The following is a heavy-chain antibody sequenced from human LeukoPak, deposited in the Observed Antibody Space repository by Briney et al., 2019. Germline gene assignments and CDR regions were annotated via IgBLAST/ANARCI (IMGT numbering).Heavy chain of an antibody. V-gene: IGHV4-34*01. Sequence: PSETLSLTCAVYGGSFSGYYWSWIRQPPGKGLEWIGEINHSGSTNYNPSLKSRVTISVDTSKNQFSLKRSSVTAADTAVYYCARTLEYSSSSGWFDPWGQGTLVTVSS. CDR2: INHSGST. CDR1: GGSFSGYY. D-gene: IGHD6-6*01. CDR3: ARTLEYSSSSGWFDP. J-gene: IGHJ5*02.